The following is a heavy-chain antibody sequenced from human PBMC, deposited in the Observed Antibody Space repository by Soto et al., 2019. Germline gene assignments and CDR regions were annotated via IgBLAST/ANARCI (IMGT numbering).Heavy chain of an antibody. Sequence: QVQLVQSGAEVKKPGSSVKVSCKASGGTFKSYAISWVRQAPGQGFEWMGGITPIFGTSNYAQKFQGRVTITADKSANTAYMELSSLRSEDTAVYYCARSRYYYGSGSYYNGDYWGQGTLVTVSS. CDR2: ITPIFGTS. CDR3: ARSRYYYGSGSYYNGDY. D-gene: IGHD3-10*01. V-gene: IGHV1-69*06. J-gene: IGHJ4*02. CDR1: GGTFKSYA.